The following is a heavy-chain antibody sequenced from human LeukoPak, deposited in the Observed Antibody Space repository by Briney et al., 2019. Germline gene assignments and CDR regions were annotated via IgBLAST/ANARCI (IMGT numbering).Heavy chain of an antibody. Sequence: GGSLRLSCAASGFTFSGYYMSWIRQAPGKGLEWVSYISSSGSTIYYADSVKGRFTISRDNAKNSLYLQMNSLRAEDTAVYYCARDVRVVTATPDYWGQGTLVTVSS. CDR2: ISSSGSTI. J-gene: IGHJ4*02. CDR1: GFTFSGYY. D-gene: IGHD2-21*02. CDR3: ARDVRVVTATPDY. V-gene: IGHV3-11*04.